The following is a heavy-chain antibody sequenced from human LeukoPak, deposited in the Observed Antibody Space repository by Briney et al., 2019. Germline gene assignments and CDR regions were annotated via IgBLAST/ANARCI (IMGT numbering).Heavy chain of an antibody. Sequence: GSLRLSCAASGFTFSNHAMSWVRQAPGKGLEWIGEINHSGSTNYNPSLKSRVTISVDTSKNQFSLKLSSVTAADTAVYYCARQRYCSSTSCPRRLGDYYYYMDVWGKGTTVTVSS. CDR1: GFTFSNHA. D-gene: IGHD2-2*01. CDR3: ARQRYCSSTSCPRRLGDYYYYMDV. J-gene: IGHJ6*03. V-gene: IGHV4-34*01. CDR2: INHSGST.